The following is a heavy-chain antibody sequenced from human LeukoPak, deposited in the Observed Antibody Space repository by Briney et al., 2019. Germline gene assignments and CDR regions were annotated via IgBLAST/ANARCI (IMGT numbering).Heavy chain of an antibody. CDR2: ISGSGGST. D-gene: IGHD4-17*01. CDR3: ARGGEGYGDYVVDY. V-gene: IGHV3-23*01. J-gene: IGHJ4*02. Sequence: GGSLRLSCAASGFTFSSYAMSWVRQAPGKGLEWVSAISGSGGSTYYADSVKGRFTISRDNSKNTLYLQMNSLRAEDTAVYYCARGGEGYGDYVVDYWGQGTLVTVSS. CDR1: GFTFSSYA.